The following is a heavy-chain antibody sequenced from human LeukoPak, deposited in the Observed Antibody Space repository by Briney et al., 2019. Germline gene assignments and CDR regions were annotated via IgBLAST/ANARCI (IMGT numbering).Heavy chain of an antibody. CDR3: ARGAQTYYDKAPVDY. CDR2: INHSGST. J-gene: IGHJ4*02. CDR1: GGSFSGYY. Sequence: SETLSLTCAVYGGSFSGYYWSWIRQPPGKGLEWIGEINHSGSTNYNPSPKSRVTISVDTSKSQFSLKLNSMTAADTAVYYCARGAQTYYDKAPVDYWGQGTLVTVSS. D-gene: IGHD3-22*01. V-gene: IGHV4-34*01.